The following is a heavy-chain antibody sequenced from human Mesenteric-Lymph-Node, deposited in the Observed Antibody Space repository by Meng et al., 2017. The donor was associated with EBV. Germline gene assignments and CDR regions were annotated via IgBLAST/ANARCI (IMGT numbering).Heavy chain of an antibody. CDR1: GFTFSDYY. CDR2: ISSSASNI. CDR3: ARGSLPDF. Sequence: QGQVVESGGGFVEPAGFLRLACTASGFTFSDYYMGWIRQAPGKGLDWVSYISSSASNIYYADSVKGRFTISRDNAKNSLFLQMTSLRAEDTAVYYCARGSLPDFWGQGTLVTVSS. J-gene: IGHJ4*02. V-gene: IGHV3-11*01.